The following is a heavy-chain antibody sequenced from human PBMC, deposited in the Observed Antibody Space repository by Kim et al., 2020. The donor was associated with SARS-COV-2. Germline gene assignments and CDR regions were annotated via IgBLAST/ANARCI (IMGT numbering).Heavy chain of an antibody. J-gene: IGHJ4*02. CDR3: TRPGGNY. Sequence: SETLSLTCTVSGGSISSSSHFWGWIRQPPGKGLEWIGSIFYTGSTYYNPSLKSRVTMSVDTSKNQFSLRVTSVTAADTAIYYCTRPGGNYWGPGTLVTVS. V-gene: IGHV4-39*01. CDR1: GGSISSSSHF. CDR2: IFYTGST. D-gene: IGHD3-16*01.